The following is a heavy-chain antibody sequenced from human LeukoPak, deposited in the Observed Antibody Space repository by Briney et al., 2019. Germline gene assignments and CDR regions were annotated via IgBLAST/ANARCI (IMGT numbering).Heavy chain of an antibody. CDR2: VNHSGYT. D-gene: IGHD4-17*01. CDR3: ARQLYGSDY. J-gene: IGHJ4*02. Sequence: PSETLSLTCDVSGVSFSTYYWSWIRHSPEKGLEWIGEVNHSGYTNYKPSLKGPVTISIDTSKNQFSLMLSSVTAADTAVYYCARQLYGSDYWGQGTLVTVSS. V-gene: IGHV4-34*01. CDR1: GVSFSTYY.